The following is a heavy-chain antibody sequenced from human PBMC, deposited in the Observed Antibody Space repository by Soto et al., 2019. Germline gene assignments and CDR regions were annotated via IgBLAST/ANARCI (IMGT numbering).Heavy chain of an antibody. CDR3: ARVADYSNYYYYYGMDV. V-gene: IGHV1-3*01. CDR1: GYTFTSYA. J-gene: IGHJ6*02. D-gene: IGHD4-4*01. CDR2: INAGNGNT. Sequence: ASVKVSCKASGYTFTSYAMHWVRQAPGQRLEWMGWINAGNGNTKYSQKFQGRVTITRDTSASTAYMELSSLRSEDTAVYYCARVADYSNYYYYYGMDVWGQGTTVTVSS.